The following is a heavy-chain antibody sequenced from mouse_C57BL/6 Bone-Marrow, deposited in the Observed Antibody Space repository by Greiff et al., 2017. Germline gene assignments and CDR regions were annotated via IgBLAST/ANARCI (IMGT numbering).Heavy chain of an antibody. V-gene: IGHV1-5*01. Sequence: EVQLKQSGTVLARPGASVKMSCKTSGYTFTSYWMHWVKQRPGQGLEWIGAIYPGNSDTSYNQKFKGKAKLTAVTSASTAYMELSSLTNEDSAVDYCTRKFYYYGSSWGFADWGQGTLVTVSA. J-gene: IGHJ3*01. CDR2: IYPGNSDT. CDR1: GYTFTSYW. D-gene: IGHD1-1*01. CDR3: TRKFYYYGSSWGFAD.